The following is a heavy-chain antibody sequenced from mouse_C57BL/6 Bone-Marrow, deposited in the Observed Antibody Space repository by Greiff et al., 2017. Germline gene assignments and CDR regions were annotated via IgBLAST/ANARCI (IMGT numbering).Heavy chain of an antibody. D-gene: IGHD3-2*02. CDR2: IYPGDGDT. V-gene: IGHV1-82*01. J-gene: IGHJ4*01. CDR1: GYAFSSSW. Sequence: QVQLQQSGPELVKPGASVKISCKASGYAFSSSWMNWVKQRPGKGLEWIGRIYPGDGDTNYNGKFKGKATLTADKSSSTAYMQLSSLTSEDSAVYFCAREQLRLQVDYWGQGTSVTVSS. CDR3: AREQLRLQVDY.